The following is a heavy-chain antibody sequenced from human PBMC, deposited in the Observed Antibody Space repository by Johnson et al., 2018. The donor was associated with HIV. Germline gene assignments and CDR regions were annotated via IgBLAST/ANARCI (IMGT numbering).Heavy chain of an antibody. CDR1: GFTFSSYA. CDR2: ISYDGSNK. V-gene: IGHV3-30*14. J-gene: IGHJ3*02. D-gene: IGHD1-26*01. CDR3: NTDRVDGGGSYYNAFDI. Sequence: QVQLVESGGGVVQPGRSLRLSCAASGFTFSSYAMHWIRQAPGKGLEWVAVISYDGSNKYYADSVKGRFTISRDNSKNTLYLQMGSLRAEDMAVYYCNTDRVDGGGSYYNAFDIWGQGTMVTVSS.